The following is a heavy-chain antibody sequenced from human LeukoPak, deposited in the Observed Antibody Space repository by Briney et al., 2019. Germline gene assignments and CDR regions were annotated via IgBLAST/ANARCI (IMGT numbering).Heavy chain of an antibody. CDR1: GDSVSSNSAA. CDR2: TYYRSKWYN. V-gene: IGHV6-1*01. J-gene: IGHJ6*02. Sequence: PSQTLSLTCAISGDSVSSNSAAWNWIRQSPSRGLEWLGRTYYRSKWYNDYAVSVKSRITINPDTSKNQFSLQLNSVTPEDTAVYYCAXEVAVAGTGGPYGMDVWGQGTTVTVXS. D-gene: IGHD6-19*01. CDR3: AXEVAVAGTGGPYGMDV.